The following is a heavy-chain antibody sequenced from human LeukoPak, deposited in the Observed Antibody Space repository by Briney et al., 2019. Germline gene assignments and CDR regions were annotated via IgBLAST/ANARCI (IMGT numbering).Heavy chain of an antibody. V-gene: IGHV3-64*01. CDR1: GFTFSSYA. CDR2: ISSNGGST. D-gene: IGHD1-14*01. Sequence: GGSLRLSCAASGFTFSSYAMHWVRQAPGKGLEYVSAISSNGGSTYYANSVKGRFTISRDNSKNTLYLQMGSQRAEDMAVYYCARGKPEGDYYFDYWGQGTLVIVSS. J-gene: IGHJ4*02. CDR3: ARGKPEGDYYFDY.